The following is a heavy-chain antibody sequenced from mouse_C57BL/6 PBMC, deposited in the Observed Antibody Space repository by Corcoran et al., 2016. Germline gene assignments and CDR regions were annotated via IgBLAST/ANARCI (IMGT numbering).Heavy chain of an antibody. D-gene: IGHD4-1*01. CDR3: ARKNWDVGAMDY. J-gene: IGHJ4*01. CDR1: GYTFTSYG. V-gene: IGHV1-81*01. CDR2: IYPRSGNT. Sequence: QVQLQQSGAELARPGASVKLSCKASGYTFTSYGISWVKQRTGQGLEWIGEIYPRSGNTYYNEKFKGKATLTADKSSSTAYMELRSLTSEDSAVYFCARKNWDVGAMDYWGQGTSVTVSS.